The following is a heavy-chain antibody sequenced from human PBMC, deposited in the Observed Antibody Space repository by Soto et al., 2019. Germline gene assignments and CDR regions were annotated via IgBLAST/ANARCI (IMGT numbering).Heavy chain of an antibody. V-gene: IGHV4-39*01. J-gene: IGHJ4*02. CDR2: MLYSGLT. CDR1: GYSVSSSDYY. CDR3: ATTRGLAVGGSFDY. D-gene: IGHD3-10*01. Sequence: PSETLSLTCSVSGYSVSSSDYYWAWIRQPPGKGLEWIGSMLYSGLTYYNPSLKSRVTLSVDTSKNQFSLKLNSVAAADTAFYYCATTRGLAVGGSFDYWGQGMLVTVSS.